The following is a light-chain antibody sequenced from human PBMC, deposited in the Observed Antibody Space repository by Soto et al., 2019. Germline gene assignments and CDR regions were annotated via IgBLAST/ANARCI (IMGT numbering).Light chain of an antibody. J-gene: IGKJ1*01. CDR3: MQALQSPRT. V-gene: IGKV2-28*01. Sequence: DIVMTQSPLSLPVTPGEAASISCRSSQSLLHSNGYNFLDWYLQKTGQSPQILINLGSNRSSGVPDRFSGSGSGTDFTLKISRVEAEDVGVYYCMQALQSPRTFGQGTKVEIK. CDR1: QSLLHSNGYNF. CDR2: LGS.